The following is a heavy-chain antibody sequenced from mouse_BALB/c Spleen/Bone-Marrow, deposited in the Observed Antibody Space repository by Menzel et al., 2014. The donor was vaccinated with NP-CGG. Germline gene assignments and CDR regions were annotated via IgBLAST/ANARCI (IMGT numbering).Heavy chain of an antibody. CDR2: IDPANGNT. J-gene: IGHJ4*01. Sequence: EVQLQQSGAELVKPGASVKLSCTASGFNIKDTYMHWVKQRPEQGLEWIGRIDPANGNTKYDPKFQGKATITADTSSNTAYRQLSSLTSEDTAVYYCAFIYYGYAMDYWGQGTSVTVSS. V-gene: IGHV14-3*02. D-gene: IGHD2-1*01. CDR3: AFIYYGYAMDY. CDR1: GFNIKDTY.